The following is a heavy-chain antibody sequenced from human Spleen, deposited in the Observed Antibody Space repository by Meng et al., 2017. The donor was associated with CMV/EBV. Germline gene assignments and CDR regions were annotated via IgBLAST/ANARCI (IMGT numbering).Heavy chain of an antibody. CDR3: ARRLSRGSASRWFDP. Sequence: SGYSFSNSWIAWVRQVPGKGLEGMGVIYAGESDTTYSPAFQGQVTISVNKSISTAYLQWSRLRASDTAVYYCARRLSRGSASRWFDPWGQGTLVTVSS. J-gene: IGHJ5*02. CDR1: GYSFSNSW. V-gene: IGHV5-51*01. CDR2: IYAGESDT. D-gene: IGHD1-26*01.